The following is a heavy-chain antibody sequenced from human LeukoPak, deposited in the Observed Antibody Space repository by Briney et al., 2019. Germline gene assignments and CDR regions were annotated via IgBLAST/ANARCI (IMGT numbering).Heavy chain of an antibody. CDR3: AKNSSGLPTRPAFDS. D-gene: IGHD3-22*01. CDR1: GFMFNSFG. V-gene: IGHV3-30*02. Sequence: GGSLRLSCAASGFMFNSFGMHWVRQAPGKGLEWVAFIHYYGTNKYYTDSVRGRFTISRDNSENTLYLQMSRLRAEDTAIYYCAKNSSGLPTRPAFDSWGQGTLVTVSS. J-gene: IGHJ4*02. CDR2: IHYYGTNK.